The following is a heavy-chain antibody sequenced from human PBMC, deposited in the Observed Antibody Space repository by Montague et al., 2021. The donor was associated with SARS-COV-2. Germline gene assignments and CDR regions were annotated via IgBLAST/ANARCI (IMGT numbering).Heavy chain of an antibody. V-gene: IGHV4-31*03. CDR3: SRGSYRYSHNYYYSIDV. J-gene: IGHJ6*02. CDR2: IFYTGGT. D-gene: IGHD4-11*01. Sequence: TLSLTCIVSGGSISSGGFLWAWVRHLPGKGLEWIGYIFYTGGTDYNPSLKSRVTIAVDTSKNQFSLRLSSVTAADTAVYLCSRGSYRYSHNYYYSIDVWGQGTTVIVSS. CDR1: GGSISSGGFL.